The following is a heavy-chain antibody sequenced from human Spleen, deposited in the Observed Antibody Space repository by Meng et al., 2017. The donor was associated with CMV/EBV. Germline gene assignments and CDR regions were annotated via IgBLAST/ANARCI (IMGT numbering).Heavy chain of an antibody. J-gene: IGHJ4*02. CDR2: ISWNSGSI. D-gene: IGHD3-3*01. CDR1: GFTFDDYA. CDR3: ARAFPRSTVFGVVFDY. V-gene: IGHV3-9*01. Sequence: SLKISCAASGFTFDDYAMHWVRQAPGKGLEWVSGISWNSGSIGYADSVKGRFTISRDNSKNTLYLQMNSLRAEDTAIYYCARAFPRSTVFGVVFDYWGQGTLVTVSS.